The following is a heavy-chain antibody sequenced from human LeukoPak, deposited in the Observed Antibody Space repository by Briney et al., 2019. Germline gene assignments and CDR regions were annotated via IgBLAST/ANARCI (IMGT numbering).Heavy chain of an antibody. J-gene: IGHJ4*02. CDR3: ARASGSYDY. CDR2: IWYDGSTK. V-gene: IGHV3-33*01. D-gene: IGHD1-26*01. CDR1: GFPFSTYG. Sequence: GGSLRLSCAASGFPFSTYGMHWVRQAPGKGLEWVAVIWYDGSTKYYADSVKGRFIISRDNSKNILYLHMNSLRPEDTAVYYCARASGSYDYWGQGTLVTVSS.